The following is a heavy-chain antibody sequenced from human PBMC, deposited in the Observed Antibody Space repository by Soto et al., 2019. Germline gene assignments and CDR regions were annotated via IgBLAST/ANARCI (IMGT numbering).Heavy chain of an antibody. Sequence: EVQLVESGGGLVKPGGSLRLSCAASGFTFSSYSMNWVRQAPGKGLEWVSSISSSSSYIYYADSVKGRFTISRDNAKNSLYLQMNSLRAEDTAVYYCAREPTVPHWGFDYWGQGTLVTVSS. CDR1: GFTFSSYS. D-gene: IGHD4-17*01. J-gene: IGHJ4*02. V-gene: IGHV3-21*01. CDR3: AREPTVPHWGFDY. CDR2: ISSSSSYI.